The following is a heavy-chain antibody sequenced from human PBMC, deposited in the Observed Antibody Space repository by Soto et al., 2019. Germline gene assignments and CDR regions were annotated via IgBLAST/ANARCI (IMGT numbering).Heavy chain of an antibody. CDR3: ARLYCISTSCFDFFDS. CDR1: GGSISGYY. CDR2: IYYSGSI. Sequence: NPSETLSLTCTVSGGSISGYYWGWIRQPPGKGLEWIGYIYYSGSINYNPSLKSRVTVSIDTSKNQFSLRLSSVTAADTAVYYCARLYCISTSCFDFFDSWGQGTLVTVS. D-gene: IGHD2-2*01. J-gene: IGHJ4*02. V-gene: IGHV4-59*01.